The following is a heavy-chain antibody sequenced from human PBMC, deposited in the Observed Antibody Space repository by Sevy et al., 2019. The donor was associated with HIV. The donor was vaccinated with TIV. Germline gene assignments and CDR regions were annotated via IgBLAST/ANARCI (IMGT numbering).Heavy chain of an antibody. CDR2: IYYSGST. CDR1: GGSISSYY. CDR3: ARAVYYYDSSGYYGGYYFDY. V-gene: IGHV4-59*01. J-gene: IGHJ4*02. D-gene: IGHD3-22*01. Sequence: SDTLSLTCTVSGGSISSYYWSWIRQPPGKGLECIGYIYYSGSTNYNPSLKSRVTISVDTSKNQFSLKLSSVTAADTAVYYCARAVYYYDSSGYYGGYYFDYWGQGTLVTVSS.